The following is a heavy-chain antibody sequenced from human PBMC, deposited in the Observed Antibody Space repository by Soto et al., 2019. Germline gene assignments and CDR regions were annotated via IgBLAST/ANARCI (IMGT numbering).Heavy chain of an antibody. CDR3: AKDYPRPLFPYCSGGSCFKGPHDY. V-gene: IGHV3-23*01. CDR1: GFTFSSYA. Sequence: GSLRLSCAASGFTFSSYAMSWVRQAPGKGLEWVSAISGSGGSTYYADSVKGRFTISRDNSKNTLYLQMNSLRAEDTAVYYCAKDYPRPLFPYCSGGSCFKGPHDYWGQGTLVTVSS. D-gene: IGHD2-15*01. CDR2: ISGSGGST. J-gene: IGHJ4*02.